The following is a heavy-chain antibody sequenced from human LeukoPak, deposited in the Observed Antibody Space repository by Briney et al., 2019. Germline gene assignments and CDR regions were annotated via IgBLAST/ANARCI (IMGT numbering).Heavy chain of an antibody. CDR3: ATDRGGCSGGSCYLFDY. V-gene: IGHV1-24*01. D-gene: IGHD2-15*01. Sequence: ASVKVSCKVSGYTLTELSMHWVRQAPGKGLEWMGGFDPEDGETIYAQKFQGRVTMTEDTPTDTAYMELSSLRSEDTAVYYCATDRGGCSGGSCYLFDYWGQGTLVTVSS. CDR2: FDPEDGET. J-gene: IGHJ4*02. CDR1: GYTLTELS.